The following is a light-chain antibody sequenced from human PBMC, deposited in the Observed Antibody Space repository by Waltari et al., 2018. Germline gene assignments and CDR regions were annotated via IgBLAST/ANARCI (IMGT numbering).Light chain of an antibody. CDR3: QHRSKWPPLT. J-gene: IGKJ4*01. V-gene: IGKV3-11*01. CDR2: DSS. CDR1: QSVGNF. Sequence: EIVLTQSPATLSLSPGERATISCRASQSVGNFLAWYQLKPGQPPRLLIYDSSSRATGIPPRFSGSGSGTDFTLTISSLAPEDFAVYYCQHRSKWPPLTFGGGTKVEIK.